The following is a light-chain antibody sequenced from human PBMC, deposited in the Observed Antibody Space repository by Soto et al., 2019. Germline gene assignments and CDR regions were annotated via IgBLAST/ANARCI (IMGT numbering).Light chain of an antibody. CDR3: QRSGGSVS. CDR1: QSVSSSY. Sequence: EIVLTQSPGTLSLSPGERATLSCRASQSVSSSYLAWYQQKPGQAPRLLIYGETFRATGIPDRFSGGGSGTDFTLTINRLEPEDFAVYYCQRSGGSVSFGGGTKVDIK. J-gene: IGKJ4*01. CDR2: GET. V-gene: IGKV3-20*01.